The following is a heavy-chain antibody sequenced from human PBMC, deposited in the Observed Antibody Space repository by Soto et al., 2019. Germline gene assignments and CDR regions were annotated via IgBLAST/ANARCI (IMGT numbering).Heavy chain of an antibody. CDR3: ARAGEPSRRWGEMDV. J-gene: IGHJ6*02. V-gene: IGHV5-51*01. Sequence: GESLKISCKGSGYSFTSYWIGWVRQMPGKGLEWMGIIYPGDSDTRYSPSFQGQVTISADKSISTAYLQWSSLKASDTAMYYCARAGEPSRRWGEMDVWGQGTTVTVSS. D-gene: IGHD7-27*01. CDR2: IYPGDSDT. CDR1: GYSFTSYW.